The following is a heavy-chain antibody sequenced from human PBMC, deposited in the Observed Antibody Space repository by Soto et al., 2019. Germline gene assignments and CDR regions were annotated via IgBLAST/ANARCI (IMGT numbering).Heavy chain of an antibody. Sequence: SVQVSCKASGGTFSSYAISWVRQAPGQGLERMGGIIPIFGTANYAQKFQGRVTITADESTSTAYMGLSSLRSEDTAVHYRASARSSGYLVEPYYFDYWGQGTLVIVSS. CDR2: IIPIFGTA. J-gene: IGHJ4*02. V-gene: IGHV1-69*13. D-gene: IGHD3-22*01. CDR1: GGTFSSYA. CDR3: ASARSSGYLVEPYYFDY.